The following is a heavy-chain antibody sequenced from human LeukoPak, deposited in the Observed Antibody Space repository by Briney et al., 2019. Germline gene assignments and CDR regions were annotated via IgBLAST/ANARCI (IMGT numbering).Heavy chain of an antibody. V-gene: IGHV1-46*01. CDR2: INPSGGST. CDR1: GYTFTSYY. Sequence: ASVKVSCKASGYTFTSYYMHWVRQAPGQGLEWMGIINPSGGSTSYAQKFQGRVTMTRDTSTSTVYMELSSLRSEDTAVYYCARDWSDYYDSSASWGGDIWGQGTMVTVSS. J-gene: IGHJ3*02. CDR3: ARDWSDYYDSSASWGGDI. D-gene: IGHD3-22*01.